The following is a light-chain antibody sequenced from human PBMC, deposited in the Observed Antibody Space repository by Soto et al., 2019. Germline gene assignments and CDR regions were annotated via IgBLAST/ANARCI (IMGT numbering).Light chain of an antibody. V-gene: IGLV2-14*01. Sequence: QSALTQPASVSGSPGQSITISCTGTSSDVGGYNYVSWYQQHPGKAPKLLIYDVRNRPSGVSNRFSGSKSGKTASLTISGLQAEDEADYYCSSYTSSSTLDVVFGGGTKLTVL. CDR2: DVR. CDR3: SSYTSSSTLDVV. CDR1: SSDVGGYNY. J-gene: IGLJ2*01.